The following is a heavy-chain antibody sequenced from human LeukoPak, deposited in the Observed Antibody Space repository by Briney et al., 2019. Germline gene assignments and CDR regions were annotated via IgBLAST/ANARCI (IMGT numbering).Heavy chain of an antibody. J-gene: IGHJ4*02. CDR3: ARLVTFGGPTDS. CDR2: IRQDGGEK. D-gene: IGHD3-16*01. Sequence: GGSLRLSCAASGFAFSTYWMSWVREAPGKGLEGVANIRQDGGEKYFLDSVKGRFTVSRDNAKNSLYLQMNSLRAEDTAVYYCARLVTFGGPTDSWGQGTLVTVSS. CDR1: GFAFSTYW. V-gene: IGHV3-7*01.